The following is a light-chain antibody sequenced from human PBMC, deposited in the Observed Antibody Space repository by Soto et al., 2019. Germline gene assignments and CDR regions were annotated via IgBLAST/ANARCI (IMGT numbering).Light chain of an antibody. CDR2: EVS. J-gene: IGLJ1*01. CDR3: SSYAGSSNV. Sequence: QSALTQPASVSGSPGRSITISCTGTSSDVGGYNYVSWYQQHPGKAPKLMIYEVSNRPSGVSNRFSGSKSGNTASLTISGLQAEDEADYYCSSYAGSSNVFGTGTKVTVL. V-gene: IGLV2-14*01. CDR1: SSDVGGYNY.